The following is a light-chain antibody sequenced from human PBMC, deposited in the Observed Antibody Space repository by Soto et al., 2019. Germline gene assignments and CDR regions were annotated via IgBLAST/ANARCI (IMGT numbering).Light chain of an antibody. Sequence: QSALTQPASVSGSPGQSITISCTGTSSDVGGYNYVSWYQQHPGKAPKLMIYDVSNRPSGVSNRFSGAKSGNTASLTISGLQAEDEDDYYCSSYTSSSTLGGVFGTGTKVTVL. CDR1: SSDVGGYNY. CDR2: DVS. J-gene: IGLJ1*01. CDR3: SSYTSSSTLGGV. V-gene: IGLV2-14*01.